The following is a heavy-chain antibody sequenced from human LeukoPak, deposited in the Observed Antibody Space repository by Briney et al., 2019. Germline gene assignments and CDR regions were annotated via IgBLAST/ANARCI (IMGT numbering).Heavy chain of an antibody. Sequence: GSLRLSCAASGFSISSSAMNWVREAPGKGLEWVSSINNVASHIYYAGSVRGRFTISRDNAKNSVYLQMNSLRAEDTAVYYCTRDATYYLRYGYFDYWGQGTPVTVSS. D-gene: IGHD2/OR15-2a*01. CDR1: GFSISSSA. J-gene: IGHJ4*02. CDR2: INNVASHI. V-gene: IGHV3-21*01. CDR3: TRDATYYLRYGYFDY.